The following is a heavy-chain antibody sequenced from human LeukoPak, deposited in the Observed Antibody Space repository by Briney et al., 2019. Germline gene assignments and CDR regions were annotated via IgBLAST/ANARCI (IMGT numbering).Heavy chain of an antibody. CDR3: ARGQGYYDSSGYRY. D-gene: IGHD3-22*01. V-gene: IGHV4-34*01. CDR1: GGSFSGYY. J-gene: IGHJ6*02. Sequence: SETLSLTCAVYGGSFSGYYWSWIRQPPGKGLEWIGEINHSGSTNYNPSLKSRVTISVDTSKNQFSLKLSSVTAADTAVYYCARGQGYYDSSGYRYWGQGTTVTVSS. CDR2: INHSGST.